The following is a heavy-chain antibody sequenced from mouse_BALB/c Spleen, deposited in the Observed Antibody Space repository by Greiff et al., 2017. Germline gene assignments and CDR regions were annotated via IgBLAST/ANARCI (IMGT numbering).Heavy chain of an antibody. Sequence: EVKLLESGPGLVKPSPSLSLSCSVTGYSFTSGYFWYWIRQFPGNKLEWMGYISYDGSNNYNPSLKNRISIARDTSKNQFILKLKSVTTEDTATYDCASGPRGYAMDYWGQGTTVTVSS. J-gene: IGHJ4*01. CDR1: GYSFTSGYF. V-gene: IGHV3-6*02. CDR3: ASGPRGYAMDY. CDR2: ISYDGSN.